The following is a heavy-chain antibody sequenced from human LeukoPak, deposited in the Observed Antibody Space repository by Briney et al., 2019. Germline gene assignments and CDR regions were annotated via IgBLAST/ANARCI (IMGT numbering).Heavy chain of an antibody. Sequence: SVKVSCKASGGTFSSYAISWVRQAPGQGLEWMGRIIPILGIANYAQKFQGRVTITADKSTSTACMELSSLRSEDTAVYYCATRSYGPGTLYYYYYGMDVWGQGTTVTVSS. CDR1: GGTFSSYA. CDR2: IIPILGIA. D-gene: IGHD5-18*01. CDR3: ATRSYGPGTLYYYYYGMDV. V-gene: IGHV1-69*04. J-gene: IGHJ6*02.